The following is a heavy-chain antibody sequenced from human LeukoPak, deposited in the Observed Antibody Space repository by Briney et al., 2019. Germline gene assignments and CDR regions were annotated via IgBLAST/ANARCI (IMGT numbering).Heavy chain of an antibody. V-gene: IGHV4-4*07. CDR3: ARSPTGNSNYAYDY. J-gene: IGHJ4*02. CDR2: IYTSGST. CDR1: GGSIITYY. Sequence: KPSETLSLTCTVSGGSIITYYWNWIRQPAGKGLEWIGRIYTSGSTNYNPSLKSRVTMSVDTSKNQFSLKLSSVTAADTAVYYCARSPTGNSNYAYDYWGQGTLVTVSS. D-gene: IGHD4-11*01.